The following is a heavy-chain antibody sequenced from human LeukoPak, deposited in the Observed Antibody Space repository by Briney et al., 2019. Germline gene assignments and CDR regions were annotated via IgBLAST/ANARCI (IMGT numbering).Heavy chain of an antibody. V-gene: IGHV3-30-3*01. Sequence: GGSLRLSCAASGFTFSGYAMHWVRQAPGKGLEWVGVISYGGSNKYYADSVKGRFTIASDNSKNTLYLQKTRLRGESPAVYSCARNYYVRSGYYYDYWGQVALVTVAS. D-gene: IGHD3-22*01. CDR1: GFTFSGYA. CDR2: ISYGGSNK. CDR3: ARNYYVRSGYYYDY. J-gene: IGHJ4*02.